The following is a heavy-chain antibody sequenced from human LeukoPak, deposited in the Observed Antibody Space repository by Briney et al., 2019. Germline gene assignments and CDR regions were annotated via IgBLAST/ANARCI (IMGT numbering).Heavy chain of an antibody. CDR2: INHSGST. V-gene: IGHV4-34*01. D-gene: IGHD3-10*01. CDR1: GGSFSGYY. CDR3: ARDRRITMVRGPNWFDP. Sequence: PSETLSLTCAVYGGSFSGYYWSWIRQPPGKGLEWIGEINHSGSTNYNPSLKSRVTISVDTSKNQFSLKLSSVTAADTAVYYCARDRRITMVRGPNWFDPWGQGTLVTVSS. J-gene: IGHJ5*02.